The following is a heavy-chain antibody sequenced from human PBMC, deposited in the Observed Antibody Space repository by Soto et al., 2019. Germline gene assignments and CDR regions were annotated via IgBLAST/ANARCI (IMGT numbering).Heavy chain of an antibody. J-gene: IGHJ4*02. V-gene: IGHV3-23*01. CDR1: GFTFSSYA. CDR3: AKDTSGYDTFDY. Sequence: EVQPLESGGGLVQPGGSLRLSCAASGFTFSSYAMSWVRQAPGKGLEWVSAISGSGGSTYYADSGKGRFTISRDNSKNPLYLQMISLRAEDTAVYYCAKDTSGYDTFDYWGQGTLVTVSS. CDR2: ISGSGGST. D-gene: IGHD5-12*01.